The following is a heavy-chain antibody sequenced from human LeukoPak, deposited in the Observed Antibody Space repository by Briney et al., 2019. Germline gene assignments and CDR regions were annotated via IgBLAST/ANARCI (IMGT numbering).Heavy chain of an antibody. CDR3: AKDSGVTSLDY. CDR2: IRHDGSNK. J-gene: IGHJ4*02. Sequence: GGSLRLSCAASGFTFSRYGMHWVRQAPGKGLECMASIRHDGSNKYYAESVKGRFTISRDNSKNMLSLQMNSLRVEDTAVYYCAKDSGVTSLDYWGQGTLVIVSP. V-gene: IGHV3-30*02. D-gene: IGHD3-10*01. CDR1: GFTFSRYG.